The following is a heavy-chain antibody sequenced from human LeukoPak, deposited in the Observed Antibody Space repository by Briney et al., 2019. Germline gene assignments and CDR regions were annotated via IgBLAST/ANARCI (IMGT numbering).Heavy chain of an antibody. V-gene: IGHV3-21*01. CDR1: GFSFSSYS. J-gene: IGHJ6*03. Sequence: PGGSLRLSCVASGFSFSSYSMNWVRQAPGKGLEWVSSISMSNFYIYYADSVKGRFTISRDNAKNSLYLQMNSLRADDTAVYFCARDPSPRTTYYYYYMDVWGTGITVTVSS. CDR2: ISMSNFYI. D-gene: IGHD2-2*01. CDR3: ARDPSPRTTYYYYYMDV.